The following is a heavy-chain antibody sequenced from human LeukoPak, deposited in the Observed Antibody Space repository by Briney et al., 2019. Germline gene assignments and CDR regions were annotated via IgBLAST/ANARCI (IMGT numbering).Heavy chain of an antibody. CDR1: GFLFTSYG. D-gene: IGHD3-16*01. CDR2: IQFDGANK. Sequence: PGGSLRLSCAASGFLFTSYGMHWVRQAPGKGLEWVAFIQFDGANKYYADSVKGRFTISRDNSKNTLYLQMNSLRAEDTAVYYCARERLGQQLISRKQYYYMDVWGKGTTVTISS. CDR3: ARERLGQQLISRKQYYYMDV. V-gene: IGHV3-30*02. J-gene: IGHJ6*03.